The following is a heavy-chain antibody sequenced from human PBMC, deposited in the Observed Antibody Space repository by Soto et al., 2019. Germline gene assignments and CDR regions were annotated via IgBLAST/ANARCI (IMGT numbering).Heavy chain of an antibody. CDR2: ISYDGHNK. D-gene: IGHD4-17*01. V-gene: IGHV3-30*18. Sequence: QVQLVESGGGVVQPGGSLRLSCTASGFTFTTFGIHWVRQGPGKGLEWVALISYDGHNKYYSDSVKGRFTISRDNYKNTLSLQLNSLRAEDTAEYYCAKDLQAYGDYNYYYYGMDVWGQGTTVSISS. J-gene: IGHJ6*02. CDR3: AKDLQAYGDYNYYYYGMDV. CDR1: GFTFTTFG.